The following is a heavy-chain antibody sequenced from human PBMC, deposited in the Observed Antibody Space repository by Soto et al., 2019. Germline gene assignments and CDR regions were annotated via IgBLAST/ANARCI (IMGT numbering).Heavy chain of an antibody. CDR2: ISGSGGST. CDR1: GFTFISYA. Sequence: GGSLSLSCAASGFTFISYAMSWVRQAPGKGLEWVSAISGSGGSTYYADSVKGRFTISRDNSKNTLYLQMNSLRAEDTAVYYCAKERGWTYYDFWSGYTPGPFDYWGQGTLVTVSS. D-gene: IGHD3-3*01. CDR3: AKERGWTYYDFWSGYTPGPFDY. J-gene: IGHJ4*02. V-gene: IGHV3-23*01.